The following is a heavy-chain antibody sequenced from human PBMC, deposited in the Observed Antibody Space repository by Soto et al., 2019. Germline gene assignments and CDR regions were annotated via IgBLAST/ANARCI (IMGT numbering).Heavy chain of an antibody. D-gene: IGHD1-26*01. J-gene: IGHJ4*02. CDR1: GGSVSSGTYY. Sequence: PSETLSLTCTVSGGSVSSGTYYWNWIRQPPGKGLEWIGYITYSGSSNYNPSLRSRVTMSLSTSKNQFSLKLSSVTAADTAVYYCARGGGSYRNAIDYWGQGTLVTVSS. CDR3: ARGGGSYRNAIDY. V-gene: IGHV4-61*01. CDR2: ITYSGSS.